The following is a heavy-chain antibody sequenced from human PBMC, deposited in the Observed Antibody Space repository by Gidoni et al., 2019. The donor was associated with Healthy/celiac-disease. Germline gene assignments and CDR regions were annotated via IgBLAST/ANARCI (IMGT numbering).Heavy chain of an antibody. Sequence: QVQLVESGGGVVQPGRSLRLSCSASGFTFSSYGLHWVRQATGKGLEWVAVISYDGSNKYYADSVKGRFTISRDNSKNTLYLQMNSLRAEDTAVYYCAKGAGLYYYYYMDVWGKGTTVTVSS. CDR1: GFTFSSYG. V-gene: IGHV3-30*18. CDR3: AKGAGLYYYYYMDV. J-gene: IGHJ6*03. D-gene: IGHD6-25*01. CDR2: ISYDGSNK.